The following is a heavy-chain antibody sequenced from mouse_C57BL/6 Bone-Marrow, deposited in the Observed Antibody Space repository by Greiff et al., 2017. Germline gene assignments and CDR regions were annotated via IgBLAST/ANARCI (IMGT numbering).Heavy chain of an antibody. CDR2: IHPSSCST. CDR3: ARELLRGGYYFDY. V-gene: IGHV1-64*01. J-gene: IGHJ2*01. D-gene: IGHD1-1*01. Sequence: QVQLQQPVAELVKPGASVKLSCKASGYTFTIYWMHWVKQRPGQGLEWIGMIHPSSCSTNYNEKFTSKATLTVDKSSSAAYMQLSSLTSEDSAVYYCARELLRGGYYFDYWGQGTTLTVSS. CDR1: GYTFTIYW.